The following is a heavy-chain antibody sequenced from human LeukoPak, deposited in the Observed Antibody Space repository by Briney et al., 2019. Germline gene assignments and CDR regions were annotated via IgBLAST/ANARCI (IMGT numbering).Heavy chain of an antibody. CDR3: ARDFGYYDSSGYYSSWSDP. CDR2: IYYSGST. Sequence: SETLSLTCTVSGVSISSGGYYWSWIRQHPGKGLEWIGYIYYSGSTYYNPSLKSRVTISVDTSKNQFSLKLSSVTAADTAVYYCARDFGYYDSSGYYSSWSDPWGQGTLVTASS. CDR1: GVSISSGGYY. D-gene: IGHD3-22*01. V-gene: IGHV4-31*03. J-gene: IGHJ5*02.